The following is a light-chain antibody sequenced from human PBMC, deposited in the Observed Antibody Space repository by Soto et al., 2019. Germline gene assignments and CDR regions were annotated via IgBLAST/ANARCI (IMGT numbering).Light chain of an antibody. CDR2: AAS. CDR1: QGISNY. V-gene: IGKV1-27*01. CDR3: QKDNRVPRT. J-gene: IGKJ4*01. Sequence: DIQMTQSPSSLSASVGDRVTIACRASQGISNYLAWYQQRPGTVPKLLIYAASTLQSGAPSRFSGSGSGTDFTLTISSLQPEDGATYYRQKDNRVPRTFGRGTKVDIK.